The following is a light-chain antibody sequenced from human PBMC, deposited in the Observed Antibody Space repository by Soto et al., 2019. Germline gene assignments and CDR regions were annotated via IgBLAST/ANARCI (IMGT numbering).Light chain of an antibody. CDR2: GAS. V-gene: IGKV3-15*01. CDR1: QSIYNK. CDR3: QQYNNWPPIT. J-gene: IGKJ5*01. Sequence: MMMTQSPATLSVSPGERVTLSCRASQSIYNKVAWYQQKPGQAPRLLIYGASTRATGISARFSGSGSGTEFTLTISSLQSEDFAVYYCQQYNNWPPITFGQGTRREIK.